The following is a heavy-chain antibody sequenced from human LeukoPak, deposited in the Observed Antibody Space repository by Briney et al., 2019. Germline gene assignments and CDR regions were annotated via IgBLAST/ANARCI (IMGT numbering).Heavy chain of an antibody. J-gene: IGHJ3*02. CDR1: GYTFTSYG. V-gene: IGHV1-18*01. CDR3: ARDGIRWFGELSGDDAFDI. CDR2: ISAYNGNT. D-gene: IGHD3-10*01. Sequence: ASVKVSCKASGYTFTSYGISWVRQAPGQGLEWMGWISAYNGNTNYAQKFQGRVTITRDTSASTAYMELSSLRSEDTAVYYCARDGIRWFGELSGDDAFDIWGQGTMVTVSS.